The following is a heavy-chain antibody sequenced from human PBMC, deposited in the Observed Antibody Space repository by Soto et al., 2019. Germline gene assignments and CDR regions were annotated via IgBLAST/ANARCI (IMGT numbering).Heavy chain of an antibody. CDR3: ARSSSSYDY. Sequence: PGGSLRLFCAASGFTFSSYSMNWVRQAPGEGLEWVSSISSSSSYIYYADSVKGRFTISRDNAKNSLYLQMNSLRAEDTAVYYCARSSSSYDYWGQGTLVTVSS. D-gene: IGHD6-6*01. V-gene: IGHV3-21*01. CDR1: GFTFSSYS. J-gene: IGHJ4*02. CDR2: ISSSSSYI.